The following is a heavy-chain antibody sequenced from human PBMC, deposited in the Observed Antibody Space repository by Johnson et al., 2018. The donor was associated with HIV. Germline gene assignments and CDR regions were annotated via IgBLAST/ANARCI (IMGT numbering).Heavy chain of an antibody. CDR3: ARGLNCTNGVCYTWACDI. Sequence: VQVVESGGGVVQPGRSLRLSCAASGFTFSSYAMHWVRQAPGKGLEYVSAISSNGGSTYYANSVKGRFTISRDNSKNTLYLQMGSLRAEDMAVYYCARGLNCTNGVCYTWACDIWGQGTMVTVSS. D-gene: IGHD2-8*01. CDR1: GFTFSSYA. V-gene: IGHV3-64*01. CDR2: ISSNGGST. J-gene: IGHJ3*02.